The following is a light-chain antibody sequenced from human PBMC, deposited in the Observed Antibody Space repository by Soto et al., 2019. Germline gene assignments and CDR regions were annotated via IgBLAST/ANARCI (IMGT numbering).Light chain of an antibody. CDR2: GAS. J-gene: IGKJ1*01. CDR3: QQYGSSPPCT. Sequence: EIVLTQSPGTLSLSPGEGATLSCRASQSVTSSYLAWFQQKPGQAPRLLIYGASSRATGIPDRFSGSGSGTDFTLSISRLEPEDFAVYYCQQYGSSPPCTFGQGTKVEIK. V-gene: IGKV3-20*01. CDR1: QSVTSSY.